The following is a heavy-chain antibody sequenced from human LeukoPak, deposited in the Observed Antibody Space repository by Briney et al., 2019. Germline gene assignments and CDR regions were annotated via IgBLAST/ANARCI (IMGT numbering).Heavy chain of an antibody. D-gene: IGHD4-23*01. V-gene: IGHV4-34*01. CDR3: ARGRYGGDAYHNFPYYYYGMDL. CDR1: GGSFSGYY. CDR2: INHSGST. J-gene: IGHJ6*02. Sequence: PSETLSLTCAVYGGSFSGYYWSWIRQPPGKGLEWIGEINHSGSTNYNPSLKSRVTISVDTSKNQFSLKLSSVTAADTAVYYCARGRYGGDAYHNFPYYYYGMDLWGQGTTVTVSS.